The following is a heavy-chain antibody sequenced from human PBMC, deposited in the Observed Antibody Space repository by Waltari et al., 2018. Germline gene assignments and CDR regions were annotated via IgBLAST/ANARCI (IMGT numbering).Heavy chain of an antibody. CDR1: GGSITTSRHY. Sequence: QLQLQESGPGLVKPSETLSLTCSVSGGSITTSRHYWGWIRQPPGQGLEWIGTLSYSGVTYNSPSRMSRLTMSRDTSKNQVSLKLASVTAADTGVYYCATYIGASVGTAAFDVWGQGTMVTVSS. CDR2: LSYSGVT. D-gene: IGHD5-12*01. CDR3: ATYIGASVGTAAFDV. V-gene: IGHV4-39*01. J-gene: IGHJ3*01.